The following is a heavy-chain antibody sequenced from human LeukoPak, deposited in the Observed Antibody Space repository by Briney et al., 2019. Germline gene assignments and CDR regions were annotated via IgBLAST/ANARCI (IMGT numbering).Heavy chain of an antibody. CDR3: ASFEYSSSYYFDY. Sequence: SETLSLTCTASGGSISSYYWSWIRQPPGKGLEWIGYIYYSGSTNYNPSLKSRVTISVDTSKNQFSLKLSSVTAADTAVYYCASFEYSSSYYFDYWGQGTLVTVPS. CDR1: GGSISSYY. V-gene: IGHV4-59*01. D-gene: IGHD6-6*01. CDR2: IYYSGST. J-gene: IGHJ4*02.